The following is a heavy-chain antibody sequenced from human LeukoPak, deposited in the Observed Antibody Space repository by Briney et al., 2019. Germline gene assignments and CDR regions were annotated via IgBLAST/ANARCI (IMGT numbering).Heavy chain of an antibody. CDR3: ARAAYYCDSSGYFYFDY. Sequence: SQTLSVTCTVSGGSISSGDYYWSWIRQPPGKGLEWIGYIYYSGSTYYNPSLKSRVTISVDTSKNQFSLKLSSVTAADTAVYYCARAAYYCDSSGYFYFDYWGQGTLVTVSS. D-gene: IGHD3-22*01. V-gene: IGHV4-30-4*01. CDR2: IYYSGST. J-gene: IGHJ4*02. CDR1: GGSISSGDYY.